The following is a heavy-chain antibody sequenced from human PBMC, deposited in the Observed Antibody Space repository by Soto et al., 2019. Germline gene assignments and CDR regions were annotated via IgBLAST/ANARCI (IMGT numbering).Heavy chain of an antibody. J-gene: IGHJ5*02. CDR2: ISGSGGST. CDR1: GFTFSSYA. D-gene: IGHD4-17*01. V-gene: IGHV3-23*01. CDR3: AKDRLFYGDYVGGWFDP. Sequence: GGSLRLSCAASGFTFSSYAMSWVRQAPGKGLEWVSAISGSGGSTYYADSVKGRFTISRDNSKNTLYLQMNSLRAEDTAVYYCAKDRLFYGDYVGGWFDPWGQGTLVTVSS.